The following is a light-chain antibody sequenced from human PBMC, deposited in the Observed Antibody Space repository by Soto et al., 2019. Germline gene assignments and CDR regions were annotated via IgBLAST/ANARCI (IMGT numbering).Light chain of an antibody. CDR2: RAS. J-gene: IGKJ2*01. Sequence: EVVLTQSPGTLSLSPGERATLSCRASQTVDSTYLAWYQQKPGQASRLLIYRASSRAAGVPDRFSGSGSGTDFTLTISKLDPEDFAVYYCQQYDTSPPLYTFGQGTKLEIK. CDR1: QTVDSTY. V-gene: IGKV3-20*01. CDR3: QQYDTSPPLYT.